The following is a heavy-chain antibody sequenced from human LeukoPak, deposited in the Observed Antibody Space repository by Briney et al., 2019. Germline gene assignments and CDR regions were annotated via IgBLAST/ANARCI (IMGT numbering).Heavy chain of an antibody. CDR2: INTDGTST. CDR1: GFTFSAYC. Sequence: PGGSLRLSCAAAGFTFSAYCMHWVRQAPGKGLVWVSRINTDGTSTSYADSVKGRFTISRDNAKNTLYLQVNSLRAEDMAVYYCARDIGYCSGGSCYRFDYWGQGTLVTVSS. J-gene: IGHJ4*02. V-gene: IGHV3-74*01. CDR3: ARDIGYCSGGSCYRFDY. D-gene: IGHD2-15*01.